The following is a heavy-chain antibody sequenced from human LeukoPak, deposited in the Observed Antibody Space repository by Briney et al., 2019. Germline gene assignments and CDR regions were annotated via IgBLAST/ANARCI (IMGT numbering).Heavy chain of an antibody. CDR3: ARRRGYCSSTSCYGLYYGMDV. D-gene: IGHD2-2*01. V-gene: IGHV4-30-2*01. J-gene: IGHJ6*02. Sequence: PSQTLSLTCAVSGGSISSGGYSGSWIRQPPGKGLEWIGYIYHSGSIYYNPSLKSRVTISVDTSKNQFSLKLSSVTAADTAVYYCARRRGYCSSTSCYGLYYGMDVWGQGTTVTVSS. CDR1: GGSISSGGYS. CDR2: IYHSGSI.